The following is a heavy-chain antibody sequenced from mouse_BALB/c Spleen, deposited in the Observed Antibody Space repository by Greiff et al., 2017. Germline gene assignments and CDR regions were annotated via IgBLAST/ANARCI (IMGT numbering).Heavy chain of an antibody. Sequence: EVQLVESGGGLVQPGGSLKLSCAASGFTFSSYTMSWVRQTPEKSLEWVAYISNGGGSTYYPDTVKGRFTISRDNAKNTLYLQMSSLKSEDTAMYYCARRDYGSSTGFAYWGQGTLVTVSA. CDR3: ARRDYGSSTGFAY. CDR1: GFTFSSYT. CDR2: ISNGGGST. V-gene: IGHV5-12-2*01. J-gene: IGHJ3*01. D-gene: IGHD1-1*01.